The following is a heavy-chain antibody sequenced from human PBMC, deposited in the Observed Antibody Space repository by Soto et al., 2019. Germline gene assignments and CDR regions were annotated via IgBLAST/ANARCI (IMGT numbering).Heavy chain of an antibody. J-gene: IGHJ4*02. CDR3: ARDEDPPPGSLDY. CDR1: GFTFSSYG. CDR2: IWYDGSNK. D-gene: IGHD3-10*01. Sequence: GGSLRLSCAASGFTFSSYGMHWVRQAPGKGLEWVAVIWYDGSNKYYADSVKGRFTISRDNSKNTLYLQMNSLRAEDTAVYYCARDEDPPPGSLDYWGQGTLVTVS. V-gene: IGHV3-33*01.